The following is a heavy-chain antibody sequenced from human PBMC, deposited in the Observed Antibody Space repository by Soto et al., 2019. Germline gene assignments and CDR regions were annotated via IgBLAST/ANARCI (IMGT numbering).Heavy chain of an antibody. D-gene: IGHD2-21*01. V-gene: IGHV3-30*18. CDR1: GLSFNTYF. J-gene: IGHJ4*02. CDR3: AKGLALMADH. Sequence: SLRLSCTDSGLSFNTYFTDWVRQAPGKGLEWVARILYDGSKEYYADPVKGRFTISRDNSKNTLYLQMDSLRVEDTAVYYCAKGLALMADHWGQGTPVTVSS. CDR2: ILYDGSKE.